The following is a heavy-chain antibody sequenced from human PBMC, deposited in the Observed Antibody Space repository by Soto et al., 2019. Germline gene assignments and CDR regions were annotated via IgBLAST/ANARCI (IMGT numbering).Heavy chain of an antibody. Sequence: ASVKVSCKASGYTFTGYYMHWVRQAPGQGLEWMGWINPNSGGTNYAQKFQGWVTMTRDTSISTAYMELSRRRSDDTAVYYCGREGECSGYDSLYDYWGQGTLVTVSS. D-gene: IGHD5-12*01. CDR1: GYTFTGYY. J-gene: IGHJ4*02. V-gene: IGHV1-2*04. CDR3: GREGECSGYDSLYDY. CDR2: INPNSGGT.